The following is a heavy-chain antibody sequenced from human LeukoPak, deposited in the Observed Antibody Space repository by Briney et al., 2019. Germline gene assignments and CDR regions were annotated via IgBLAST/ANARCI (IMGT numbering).Heavy chain of an antibody. Sequence: GSLRLSCAASGFIFSSYGMHWVRQAPGKGLEWVAFIQYDGSNKHYADSVKGRFTVSRDNAKNTLYLQMNSLRAEDTAVYYCAKDKSSSSSSGLKYYFDYWGQGTLVTVSS. CDR2: IQYDGSNK. J-gene: IGHJ4*02. V-gene: IGHV3-30*02. CDR3: AKDKSSSSSSGLKYYFDY. CDR1: GFIFSSYG. D-gene: IGHD6-6*01.